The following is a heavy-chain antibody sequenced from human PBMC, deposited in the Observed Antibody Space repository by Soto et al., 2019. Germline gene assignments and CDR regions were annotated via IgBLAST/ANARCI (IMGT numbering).Heavy chain of an antibody. Sequence: QVQLVQSGAEVKKPGASVKVSCKASGYIFVSYAIIWVRQAPGQGLEWMGWISAYNGNTIYAQNLQGRVTMTTDTSTSTAYMELSSLRSDDTAVYYCAKDKGGSFDPWGQGTLVTVSS. CDR2: ISAYNGNT. D-gene: IGHD1-26*01. CDR3: AKDKGGSFDP. J-gene: IGHJ5*02. V-gene: IGHV1-18*01. CDR1: GYIFVSYA.